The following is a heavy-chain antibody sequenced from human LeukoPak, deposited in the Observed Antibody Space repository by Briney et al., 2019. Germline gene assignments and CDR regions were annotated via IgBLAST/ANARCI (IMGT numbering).Heavy chain of an antibody. V-gene: IGHV3-7*01. Sequence: GGSPRLSCAASGFTLSTYWMSWGRQAPGERLEWVASIKEDGGVTYYVDSVKGRFTISRDNAKKSLYLQMNSLRAEDTAVYYCARSDHGDYGGGYMDVWGKGTTVTVSS. D-gene: IGHD4-17*01. CDR2: IKEDGGVT. CDR3: ARSDHGDYGGGYMDV. J-gene: IGHJ6*03. CDR1: GFTLSTYW.